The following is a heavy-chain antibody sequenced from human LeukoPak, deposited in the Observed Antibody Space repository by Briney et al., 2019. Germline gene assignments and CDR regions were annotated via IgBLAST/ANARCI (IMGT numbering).Heavy chain of an antibody. V-gene: IGHV4-4*02. CDR3: ARMGYCSSTSCYYGAFDI. CDR1: GGSISSSNW. Sequence: PSETLSLTCAVSGGSISSSNWWSWVRQPPGKGLEWIGEIYHSGSTNYSPSLKSRVTISVDKSKNQFSLKLSSVTAADTAVYYCARMGYCSSTSCYYGAFDIWGQGTMVTVSS. D-gene: IGHD2-2*01. CDR2: IYHSGST. J-gene: IGHJ3*02.